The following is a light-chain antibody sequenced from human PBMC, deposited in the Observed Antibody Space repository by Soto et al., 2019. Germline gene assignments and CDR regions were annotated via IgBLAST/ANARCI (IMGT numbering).Light chain of an antibody. Sequence: QSALTQPASVPGSPGQSITISCTGTGSDIGGYNHVSWYQHHPGKAPKLIIYEVTNRPSGVSNRFSGSKSGNTASLTISGLQAEDEADYYCSSYTSSTTYVFATVTKLTVL. CDR3: SSYTSSTTYV. CDR1: GSDIGGYNH. CDR2: EVT. V-gene: IGLV2-14*01. J-gene: IGLJ1*01.